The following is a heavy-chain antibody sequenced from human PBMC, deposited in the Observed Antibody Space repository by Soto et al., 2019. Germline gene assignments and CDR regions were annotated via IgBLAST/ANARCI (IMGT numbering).Heavy chain of an antibody. CDR2: IYYSGST. J-gene: IGHJ4*02. CDR1: GGSISSGGYY. Sequence: QVQLQESGPGLVKPSQTLSLTCTVSGGSISSGGYYWSWIRQHPGKGLEWIGYIYYSGSTYYNPSLESRVTLAVDTPKNPFALKLSSVTDADTAVCYCARGGSSSPYFDSWGQGTVVTVSS. CDR3: ARGGSSSPYFDS. V-gene: IGHV4-31*03. D-gene: IGHD6-13*01.